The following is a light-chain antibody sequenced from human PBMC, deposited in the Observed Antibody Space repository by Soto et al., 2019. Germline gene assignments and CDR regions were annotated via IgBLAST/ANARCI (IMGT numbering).Light chain of an antibody. Sequence: IVLTQSPLTRSSSPGERATLSCRASQSVGSFLAWYQQKPGQAPRLLIYDASNRAAGLPARFSGSGSETDFTLTISSLEPEDFAVYYCQHRYSWPPTFGQGTKVDNK. CDR1: QSVGSF. V-gene: IGKV3-11*01. CDR2: DAS. CDR3: QHRYSWPPT. J-gene: IGKJ1*01.